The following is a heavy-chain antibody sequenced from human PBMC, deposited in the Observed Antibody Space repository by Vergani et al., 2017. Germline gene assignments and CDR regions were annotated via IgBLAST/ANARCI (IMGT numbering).Heavy chain of an antibody. J-gene: IGHJ4*02. CDR2: ISSSSSTI. Sequence: VQLVESGGGLVQPGGSLRLSCAASGFTFSSYSMNWVRQAPGKGLEWVSYISSSSSTIYYADSVKGRFTISRDNAKNSLYLQMNSLRAEDTAVYYCASRSGYSDYWGQGTLVTVSS. D-gene: IGHD3-22*01. CDR1: GFTFSSYS. CDR3: ASRSGYSDY. V-gene: IGHV3-48*01.